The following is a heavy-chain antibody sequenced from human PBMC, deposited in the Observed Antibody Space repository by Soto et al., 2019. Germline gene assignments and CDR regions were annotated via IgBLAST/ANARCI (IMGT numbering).Heavy chain of an antibody. D-gene: IGHD1-26*01. CDR3: ARDRGSYYMRCDY. Sequence: QVQLVQSGTEVKKPGASVKVSCKASGYTFTSYGISWVRQAPGQGLEWMGWISAYNGNTNYAQKLHGRVTMTTQTSTSTAYMERRSLRSADTPVYYCARDRGSYYMRCDYWGQGTLVTVSS. V-gene: IGHV1-18*01. CDR1: GYTFTSYG. CDR2: ISAYNGNT. J-gene: IGHJ4*02.